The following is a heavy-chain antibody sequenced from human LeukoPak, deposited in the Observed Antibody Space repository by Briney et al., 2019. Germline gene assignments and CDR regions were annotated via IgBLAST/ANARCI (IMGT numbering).Heavy chain of an antibody. D-gene: IGHD3-9*01. CDR3: AGGLYDILTVLDV. CDR2: IGIAGDT. J-gene: IGHJ6*02. CDR1: GFTFSTYD. Sequence: GGSLRLSCTASGFTFSTYDMHWVRQATGKGLEWVSGIGIAGDTHYSDSVKGRFTISRENAKNSLYLQMNSLRAGDTAVYYCAGGLYDILTVLDVWGQGTTVTVSS. V-gene: IGHV3-13*01.